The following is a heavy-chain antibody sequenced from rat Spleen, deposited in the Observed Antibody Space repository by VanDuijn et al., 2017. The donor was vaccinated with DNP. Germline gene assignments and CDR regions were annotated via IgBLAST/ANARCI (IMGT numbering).Heavy chain of an antibody. Sequence: EVQVVESGGGLVQPGRSMTVSCAASGFTFNKYWMTWIRQVPGKGLEWVAAITSSGGSTYYPDSVKGRFTISRDNAKNTLYLQMNSLRSEDTATYYCARGSGTYYWYFDFWGPGTMVTVSS. CDR1: GFTFNKYW. V-gene: IGHV5-31*01. D-gene: IGHD5-1*01. CDR2: ITSSGGST. J-gene: IGHJ1*01. CDR3: ARGSGTYYWYFDF.